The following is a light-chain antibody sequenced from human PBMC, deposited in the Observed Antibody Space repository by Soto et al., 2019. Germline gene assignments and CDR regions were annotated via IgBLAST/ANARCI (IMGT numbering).Light chain of an antibody. Sequence: QSVLTQPPSASGTPGQRVTISCSGSSSNIGSNTVNWYQQLPGTAPKLLIYSNNQRPSGLPDRFSGSKSGTSASLASSGLQSEDEADYYCAVWDDSPNGHVVFGGGTKVTVL. CDR3: AVWDDSPNGHVV. CDR2: SNN. J-gene: IGLJ2*01. CDR1: SSNIGSNT. V-gene: IGLV1-44*01.